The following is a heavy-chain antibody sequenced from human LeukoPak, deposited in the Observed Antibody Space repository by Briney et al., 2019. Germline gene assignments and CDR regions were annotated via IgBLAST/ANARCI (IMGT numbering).Heavy chain of an antibody. CDR3: ATRGCSGGSCYSADY. CDR1: GFTFSTHG. V-gene: IGHV3-30*03. CDR2: ISYDGSYK. Sequence: GGSLRLSCAASGFTFSTHGMHWVRQPPGRGLEWLAMISYDGSYKSYADSVKGRFTISRDNPKNTLYPQMNSLSSEDTAVYYCATRGCSGGSCYSADYWGQGTLVTVSS. D-gene: IGHD2-15*01. J-gene: IGHJ4*02.